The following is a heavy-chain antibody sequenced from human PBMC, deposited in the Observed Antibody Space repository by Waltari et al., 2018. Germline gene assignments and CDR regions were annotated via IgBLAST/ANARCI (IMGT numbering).Heavy chain of an antibody. CDR2: IYYTGRT. CDR1: GGSISAFY. J-gene: IGHJ5*02. Sequence: QVQLQESGPSLLKPSETLSLICTVSGGSISAFYWSWVRQPPGKGLDWIGYIYYTGRTNFNPSLKSRVTMSVDTYKNQFSLKLSSVPAADTAFYYCARGGGGDWEWFDPWGQGTLVTVSS. D-gene: IGHD2-21*02. CDR3: ARGGGGDWEWFDP. V-gene: IGHV4-59*01.